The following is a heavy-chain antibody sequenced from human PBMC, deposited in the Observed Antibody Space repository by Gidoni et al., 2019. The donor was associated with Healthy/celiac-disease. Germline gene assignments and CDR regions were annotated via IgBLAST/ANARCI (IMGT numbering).Heavy chain of an antibody. V-gene: IGHV4-39*01. J-gene: IGHJ6*02. CDR1: GGSISSSSYY. D-gene: IGHD3-10*01. Sequence: QLQLQESGPGLVKPSETLSLTCTVSGGSISSSSYYWGWIRQPPGKGLEWIGSIYYSGSTYYNPSLKSRVTISVDTSKNQFSLKLSSVTAADTAVYYCARPCFGDSYYYGMDVWGQGTTVTVSS. CDR3: ARPCFGDSYYYGMDV. CDR2: IYYSGST.